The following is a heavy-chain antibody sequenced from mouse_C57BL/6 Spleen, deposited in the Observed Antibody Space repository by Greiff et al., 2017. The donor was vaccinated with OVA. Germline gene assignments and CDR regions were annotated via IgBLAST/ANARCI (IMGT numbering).Heavy chain of an antibody. V-gene: IGHV1-42*01. J-gene: IGHJ3*01. CDR2: INPSTGGT. Sequence: EVQLQQSGPELVKPGASVKISCKASGYSFTGYYMNWVKQSPEKSLEWIGEINPSTGGTTYNQKFKAKATLTVDKSSSTAYMQLKSLTSEDSAVYYCARVTYYGSSSFAYWGQGTLVTVSA. D-gene: IGHD1-1*01. CDR1: GYSFTGYY. CDR3: ARVTYYGSSSFAY.